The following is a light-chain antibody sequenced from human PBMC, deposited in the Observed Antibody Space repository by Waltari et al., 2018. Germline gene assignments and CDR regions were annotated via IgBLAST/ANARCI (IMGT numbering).Light chain of an antibody. J-gene: IGLJ3*02. CDR2: TDN. Sequence: QSVLTQPPSASGTPGQRVTISCSGSSSNIGSDTVNWFQHLPGTAPKLLIYTDNQRPSGVPDRFSGSKSGTSASLAISGLQSEDEAEYDCATWDDTLHGCWVFGGGTKLTVL. CDR3: ATWDDTLHGCWV. CDR1: SSNIGSDT. V-gene: IGLV1-44*01.